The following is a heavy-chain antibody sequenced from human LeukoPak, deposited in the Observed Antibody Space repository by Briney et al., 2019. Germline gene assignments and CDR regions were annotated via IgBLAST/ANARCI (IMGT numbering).Heavy chain of an antibody. V-gene: IGHV3-48*04. CDR2: ISGTSNTI. J-gene: IGHJ6*03. Sequence: GGSLRLSCVGSGFTFSSYSMNWVRQAPGKGLEWVSYISGTSNTIYYADSVKGRFTISRDNAKNSLYLQMNSLRAEDTAVYYCASQPRLEYYYYYMDVWGKGTTVTVSS. CDR3: ASQPRLEYYYYYMDV. D-gene: IGHD5-24*01. CDR1: GFTFSSYS.